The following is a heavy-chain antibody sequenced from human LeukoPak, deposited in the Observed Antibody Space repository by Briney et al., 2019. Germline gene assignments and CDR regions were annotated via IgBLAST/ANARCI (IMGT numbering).Heavy chain of an antibody. V-gene: IGHV3-73*01. J-gene: IGHJ5*02. Sequence: GGSLRLSCAASGFTLSDSAIHWVRQATGKGLEWVGLIDRPAKSYATAYGASVGGRFTISRDDSKNTAYLQMDSLKTEDTALYYCTRDRGTYNWLDPWGQGTLVTVSS. D-gene: IGHD1-26*01. CDR1: GFTLSDSA. CDR2: IDRPAKSYAT. CDR3: TRDRGTYNWLDP.